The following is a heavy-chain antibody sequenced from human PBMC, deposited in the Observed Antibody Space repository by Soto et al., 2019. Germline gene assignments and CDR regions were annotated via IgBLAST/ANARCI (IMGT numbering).Heavy chain of an antibody. CDR1: GGSISSSSYF. D-gene: IGHD4-17*01. V-gene: IGHV4-39*01. CDR3: ARRYGYYFDY. J-gene: IGHJ4*02. Sequence: PSETLSLTCTVSGGSISSSSYFWGWIRQPPGKGLEWIGSIYYSGGTYYNPSLKSRVTISVDTSKNQFSLKLSSVTAADTAVYYCARRYGYYFDYWGQGTLVTVSS. CDR2: IYYSGGT.